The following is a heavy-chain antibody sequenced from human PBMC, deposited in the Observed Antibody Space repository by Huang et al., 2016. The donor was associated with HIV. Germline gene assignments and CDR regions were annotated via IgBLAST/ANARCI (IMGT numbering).Heavy chain of an antibody. CDR2: ISPIFGTP. V-gene: IGHV1-69*01. CDR3: ARDRKYDNAWYWFDP. J-gene: IGHJ5*02. D-gene: IGHD1-1*01. Sequence: QVQLVQSGAEVKKPGSSVRVSCEASGGTFSSYAINWVRQAPGQGLEWIGGISPIFGTPNCAQKFQGRVTITADESTSTAYMELSSLRSDDTAVYYCARDRKYDNAWYWFDPWGQGTLVTVSS. CDR1: GGTFSSYA.